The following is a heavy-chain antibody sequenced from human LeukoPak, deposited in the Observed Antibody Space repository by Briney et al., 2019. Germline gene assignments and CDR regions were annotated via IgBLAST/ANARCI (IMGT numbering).Heavy chain of an antibody. CDR3: ARDLRASSTVATNNYFDY. D-gene: IGHD5-12*01. CDR1: GFTFSSYW. J-gene: IGHJ4*02. V-gene: IGHV3-7*01. Sequence: PGGSLRLSCAASGFTFSSYWMSSVRQAPGKGLEWVANIKQDGSEKYYVDSVKGRFTISRDNAKNSLYLQMNSLRAEDTAVYYCARDLRASSTVATNNYFDYWGQGTLVTVSS. CDR2: IKQDGSEK.